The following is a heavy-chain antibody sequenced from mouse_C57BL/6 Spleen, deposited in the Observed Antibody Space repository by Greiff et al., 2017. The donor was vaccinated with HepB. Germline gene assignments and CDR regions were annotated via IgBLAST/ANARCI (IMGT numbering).Heavy chain of an antibody. CDR2: IRNKANGYTT. Sequence: EVKLVESGGGLVQPGGSLSLSCAASGFTFSDYYMSWVRQPPGKALEWLGFIRNKANGYTTEYSASVKGRFTISRDNSQSILYLQMNALRAEDSATYYCARTGYGSSFNYWGQGTTLTVSS. CDR3: ARTGYGSSFNY. D-gene: IGHD1-1*01. CDR1: GFTFSDYY. V-gene: IGHV7-3*01. J-gene: IGHJ2*01.